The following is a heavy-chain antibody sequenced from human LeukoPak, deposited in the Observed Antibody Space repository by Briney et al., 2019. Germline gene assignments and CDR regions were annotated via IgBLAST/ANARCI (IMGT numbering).Heavy chain of an antibody. Sequence: SQTLSLTCTVSGGSISSGGYYWSWIRQPPGKGLEWIGYIYHSGSTYYNPSLKSRVTISVDTSKNQFSLKLSSVTAADTAVYYCARARRPKNSSGYYNFDYWGQGTLVTVSS. CDR2: IYHSGST. J-gene: IGHJ4*02. CDR1: GGSISSGGYY. V-gene: IGHV4-30-2*01. CDR3: ARARRPKNSSGYYNFDY. D-gene: IGHD3-22*01.